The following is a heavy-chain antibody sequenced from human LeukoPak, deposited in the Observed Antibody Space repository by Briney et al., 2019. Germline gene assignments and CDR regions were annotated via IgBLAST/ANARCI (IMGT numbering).Heavy chain of an antibody. D-gene: IGHD3-10*01. J-gene: IGHJ6*03. V-gene: IGHV3-20*04. Sequence: GGSLRLSCAASGFTFSSYWMSWVRQAPGKGLEWVSGVNWNGGSTGYADSVKGRFTISRDNAKNSPYLQMNSLRAEDTALYYCARGTMVRGVIDWYYYYMDVWGKGTTVTVSS. CDR2: VNWNGGST. CDR1: GFTFSSYW. CDR3: ARGTMVRGVIDWYYYYMDV.